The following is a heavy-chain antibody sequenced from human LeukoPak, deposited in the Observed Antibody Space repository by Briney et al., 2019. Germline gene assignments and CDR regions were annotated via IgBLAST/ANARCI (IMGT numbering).Heavy chain of an antibody. CDR1: GYTFTSYG. D-gene: IGHD2-8*01. V-gene: IGHV1-18*01. CDR3: ARDLGYCTNGVCYTLIFDY. Sequence: ASVKVSCKASGYTFTSYGISWVRQAPGQGLEGMGWISAYNGNTNYAQKLQGRVTMTTDTSTSTAYMELRSRRSDDTAVYYCARDLGYCTNGVCYTLIFDYWGQGTLVTVSS. J-gene: IGHJ4*02. CDR2: ISAYNGNT.